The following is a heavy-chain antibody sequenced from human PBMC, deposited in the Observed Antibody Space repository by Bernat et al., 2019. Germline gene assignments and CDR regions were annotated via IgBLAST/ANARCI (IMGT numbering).Heavy chain of an antibody. V-gene: IGHV3-49*03. Sequence: EVQLVESGGGLVQPGRSLRLSCTASGFTFGDYAMSWFRQAPGKGLEWVGFIRSKAYGGTTEYAASVKGRFTISRDDSKSIAYLQMNSLKTEDTAVFSCTRLYDYVWGIYSFDSWGQETLVPSPS. CDR1: GFTFGDYA. D-gene: IGHD3-16*01. CDR3: TRLYDYVWGIYSFDS. CDR2: IRSKAYGGTT. J-gene: IGHJ4*02.